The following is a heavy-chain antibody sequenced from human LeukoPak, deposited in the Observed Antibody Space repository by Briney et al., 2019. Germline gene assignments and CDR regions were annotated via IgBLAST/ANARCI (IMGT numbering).Heavy chain of an antibody. D-gene: IGHD3-16*01. CDR2: FDPEDGET. Sequence: GASVKVSCKVSGYTLTELSMHWVRQAPGKGLEWMGGFDPEDGETIYAQKFQGRVTMTEETSTDTAYMELSSLRSEDTAVYYCASGRLERLDAFDIWGQGTMVTVSS. CDR3: ASGRLERLDAFDI. V-gene: IGHV1-24*01. CDR1: GYTLTELS. J-gene: IGHJ3*02.